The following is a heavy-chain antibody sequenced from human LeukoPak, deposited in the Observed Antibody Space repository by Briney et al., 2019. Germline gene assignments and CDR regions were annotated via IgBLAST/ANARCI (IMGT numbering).Heavy chain of an antibody. CDR2: LSGSGGST. D-gene: IGHD4-17*01. CDR3: AKGGSTSRVTTSRVVFGYYYYMDV. CDR1: GFTFSSHA. J-gene: IGHJ6*03. Sequence: GGSLRLSCAASGFTFSSHAMSWVRQAPGKGLEWVSSLSGSGGSTYHADSVKGRFSISRDNSKNTLYLQLNSLRAEDTAVYYCAKGGSTSRVTTSRVVFGYYYYMDVWGKGTPVTASS. V-gene: IGHV3-23*01.